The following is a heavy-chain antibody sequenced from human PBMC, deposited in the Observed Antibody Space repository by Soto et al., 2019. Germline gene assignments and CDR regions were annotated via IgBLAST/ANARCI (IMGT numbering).Heavy chain of an antibody. Sequence: SETLSLTCPVSVGSISSGDSYWSWIRQPPGKVLEWIGYIYYSGSTYYNPSLKSRLTISVDTSKNQFSLKLSSVTAADMAVYYCARGSYYFDYWGQGTLVTVSS. J-gene: IGHJ4*02. D-gene: IGHD1-26*01. CDR2: IYYSGST. V-gene: IGHV4-30-4*01. CDR1: VGSISSGDSY. CDR3: ARGSYYFDY.